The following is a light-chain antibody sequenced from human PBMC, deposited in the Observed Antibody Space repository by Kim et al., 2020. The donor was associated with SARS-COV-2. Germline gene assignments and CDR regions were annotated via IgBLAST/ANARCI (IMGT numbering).Light chain of an antibody. Sequence: DIQLTQSPSSLTAPLGDRVTITCRAGQSVGTSLNWYQHKSGIAPTLLIYTASSLQTGVPSRFNGSGSGTEFSLTISSLQTEDLAAYYCQQSYSNVRTFGQGTKLEI. CDR1: QSVGTS. CDR2: TAS. V-gene: IGKV1-39*01. J-gene: IGKJ2*02. CDR3: QQSYSNVRT.